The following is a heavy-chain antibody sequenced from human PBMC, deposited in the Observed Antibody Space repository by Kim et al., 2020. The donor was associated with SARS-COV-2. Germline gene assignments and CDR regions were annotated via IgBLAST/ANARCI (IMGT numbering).Heavy chain of an antibody. Sequence: SETLSLTCAVYGGSFSGYYWGWIRQPPGKGLEWGGEIKHSGSTNYNPSLKRRVTISVDTSKNQSSLRLRSVTAAYTAVYYCSGLRLGELSLYPYYYSIKDVWGQETTVTVSS. J-gene: IGHJ6*02. CDR1: GGSFSGYY. CDR3: SGLRLGELSLYPYYYSIKDV. V-gene: IGHV4-34*01. D-gene: IGHD3-16*02. CDR2: IKHSGST.